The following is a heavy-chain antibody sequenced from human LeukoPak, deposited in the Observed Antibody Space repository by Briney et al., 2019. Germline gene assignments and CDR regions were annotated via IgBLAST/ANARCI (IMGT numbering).Heavy chain of an antibody. V-gene: IGHV3-53*01. CDR1: GFTVSSNY. CDR3: AREVSDSSGYYGI. J-gene: IGHJ4*02. Sequence: AGSLRPSWAAAGFTVSSNYMSWVCQAPGKGLEWVSVIYSGSSTYYANYVKGRFTISRDNSKNTLYLQMNSLRAEDTAVYYCAREVSDSSGYYGIWGQGTLVTVSS. D-gene: IGHD3-22*01. CDR2: IYSGSST.